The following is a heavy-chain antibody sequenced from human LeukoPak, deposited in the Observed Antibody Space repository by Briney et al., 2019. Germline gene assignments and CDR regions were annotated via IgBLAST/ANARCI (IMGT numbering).Heavy chain of an antibody. V-gene: IGHV3-23*05. J-gene: IGHJ4*02. CDR1: GFIFSNYD. CDR3: AKALREGVIARGGFYFDY. Sequence: GGPLRLSCITSGFIFSNYDMHWVRHPTGKGLEWVAAISSSGGTYYGDSLKGRFTISRDNSKNTLYLQMNSLRAEDTAVYYCAKALREGVIARGGFYFDYWGQGTLVTVSS. CDR2: ISSSGGT. D-gene: IGHD3-16*02.